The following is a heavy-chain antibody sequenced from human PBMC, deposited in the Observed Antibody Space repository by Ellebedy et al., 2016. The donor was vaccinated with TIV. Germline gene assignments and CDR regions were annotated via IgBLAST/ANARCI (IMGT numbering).Heavy chain of an antibody. J-gene: IGHJ4*02. CDR1: GFTFSSYS. CDR2: VTGSSSHI. CDR3: ASGFGELFSY. D-gene: IGHD3-10*01. V-gene: IGHV3-21*01. Sequence: GESLKISXAASGFTFSSYSMNWVRQAPGKGLEWVSSVTGSSSHIYYADSMKGRFTISRDNAKNSLYLQMNSLRAEDTAVYYCASGFGELFSYWGQGTLVTVSS.